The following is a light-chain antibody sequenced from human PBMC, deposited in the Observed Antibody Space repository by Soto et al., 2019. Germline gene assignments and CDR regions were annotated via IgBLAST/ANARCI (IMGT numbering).Light chain of an antibody. Sequence: DIQMTQSPASLSASVGDRVTISCRASQTISTFLNWYQQKPGTAPRLLIYRASSVQSGVPPRFSGSGSGRDFPLTISSLRPEDIATYFCQQYGSSMYTFGQGTRLEIK. CDR3: QQYGSSMYT. V-gene: IGKV1-39*01. CDR2: RAS. CDR1: QTISTF. J-gene: IGKJ5*01.